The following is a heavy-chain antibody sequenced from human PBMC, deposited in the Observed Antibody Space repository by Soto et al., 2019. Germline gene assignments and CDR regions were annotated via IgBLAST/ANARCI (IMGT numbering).Heavy chain of an antibody. V-gene: IGHV4-31*11. J-gene: IGHJ5*02. CDR3: ARDFESSAIAP. CDR1: GGTIISADSN. Sequence: PSETLSLTCVVSGGTIISADSNWFWHRQRKGKGLEWIGNIAYSGENYDNPSLSRRVTISADTSENKFTLTLKSVTAADTAVYFCARDFESSAIAPWGQGTPVTVSS. D-gene: IGHD3-10*01. CDR2: IAYSGEN.